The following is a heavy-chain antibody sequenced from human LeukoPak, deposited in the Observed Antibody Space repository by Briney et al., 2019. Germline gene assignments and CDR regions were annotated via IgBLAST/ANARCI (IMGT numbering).Heavy chain of an antibody. CDR1: GGTFSSYA. D-gene: IGHD1-26*01. Sequence: SVKVSCKASGGTFSSYAISWVRQAPGQGLEWMGGIIPIFGTANYAQKFQGRVTITADESTSTAYMELSSLRSEDTAVYYCARGAYSGSYYNWFDPWGQGTLVTVSS. CDR2: IIPIFGTA. CDR3: ARGAYSGSYYNWFDP. J-gene: IGHJ5*02. V-gene: IGHV1-69*13.